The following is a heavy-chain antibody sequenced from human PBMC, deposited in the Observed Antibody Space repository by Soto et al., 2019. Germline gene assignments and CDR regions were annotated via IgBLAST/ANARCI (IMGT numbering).Heavy chain of an antibody. J-gene: IGHJ3*02. CDR1: GYTFTSYG. D-gene: IGHD1-26*01. Sequence: ASVKVSCKASGYTFTSYGISWVRQAPGQGLEWMGWISAYNGNTNYAQKLQGRVTMTIDTSTSTAYMELRSLRSDDTAVYYCARDSSLGATDDAFDIWGQGTMVTVSS. V-gene: IGHV1-18*01. CDR2: ISAYNGNT. CDR3: ARDSSLGATDDAFDI.